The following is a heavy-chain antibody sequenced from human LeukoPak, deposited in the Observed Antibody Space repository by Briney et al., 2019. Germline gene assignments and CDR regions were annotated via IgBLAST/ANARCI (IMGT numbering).Heavy chain of an antibody. CDR2: TYYSGST. J-gene: IGHJ5*02. D-gene: IGHD6-13*01. CDR3: AGVDSSSWTPPFDP. Sequence: SETLSLTCTVSGGSVSSGSYYWSWIRQPPGKGLEWIGYTYYSGSTNYNPSLKSRVTISVDTSKNQFSLKLSSVTAADTAVYYCAGVDSSSWTPPFDPWGQGTLVTVSS. CDR1: GGSVSSGSYY. V-gene: IGHV4-61*01.